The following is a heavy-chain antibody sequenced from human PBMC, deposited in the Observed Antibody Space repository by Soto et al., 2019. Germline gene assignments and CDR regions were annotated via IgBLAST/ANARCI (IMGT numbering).Heavy chain of an antibody. Sequence: PSETLSLTCAVYGGSFNDYYWSWIRQPPGKGLEWIGEVIHSGGTNYNPSLKSRVTISVDTSRHQFSLKLTSVTAADTAVYYCVRRGGGNYPYYFDYWGPGTLVTVSS. D-gene: IGHD3-16*01. V-gene: IGHV4-34*12. CDR1: GGSFNDYY. CDR3: VRRGGGNYPYYFDY. J-gene: IGHJ4*02. CDR2: VIHSGGT.